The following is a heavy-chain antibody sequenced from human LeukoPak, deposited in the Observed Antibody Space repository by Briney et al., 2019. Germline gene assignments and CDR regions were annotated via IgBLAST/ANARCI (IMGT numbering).Heavy chain of an antibody. V-gene: IGHV3-74*01. J-gene: IGHJ4*02. CDR1: GFTFSSYW. Sequence: QPGGSLRLSCAASGFTFSSYWMHWVRQAPGKGLVWVSRINSDGSSTSYADSVKGRFTISRDNAKNTLYLQMNSLRAEDTAAYYCARGWVRSSGWYYDYWGQGTLVTVSS. D-gene: IGHD6-19*01. CDR3: ARGWVRSSGWYYDY. CDR2: INSDGSST.